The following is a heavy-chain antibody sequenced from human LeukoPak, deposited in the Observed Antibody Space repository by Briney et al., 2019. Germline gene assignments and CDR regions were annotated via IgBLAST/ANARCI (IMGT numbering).Heavy chain of an antibody. V-gene: IGHV3-21*01. Sequence: GGSLRLSCAASGFTFSSYSMNWVRQAPGKGLEWVSSISSSSSYIYYADSVKGRCTISRDNAKNSLYLQMNSLRAEDTAVYYCARDLGYYDILTGYSNPGFDYWGQGTLVTVSS. D-gene: IGHD3-9*01. CDR2: ISSSSSYI. J-gene: IGHJ4*02. CDR1: GFTFSSYS. CDR3: ARDLGYYDILTGYSNPGFDY.